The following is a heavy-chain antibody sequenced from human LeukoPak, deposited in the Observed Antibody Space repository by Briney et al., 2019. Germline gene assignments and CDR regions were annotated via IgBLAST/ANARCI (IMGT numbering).Heavy chain of an antibody. CDR3: ASGMGYSYGHRQGAFAI. Sequence: SVKVSCKASGYSFTSYGFNWGRQAPRHGREWMGWMSAYNGKTNYAHSLQGRVTVTADTSTSTAYMELRSLRAEDTAVYYCASGMGYSYGHRQGAFAIWGQGKMVTVSS. CDR2: MSAYNGKT. D-gene: IGHD5-18*01. CDR1: GYSFTSYG. J-gene: IGHJ3*02. V-gene: IGHV1-18*01.